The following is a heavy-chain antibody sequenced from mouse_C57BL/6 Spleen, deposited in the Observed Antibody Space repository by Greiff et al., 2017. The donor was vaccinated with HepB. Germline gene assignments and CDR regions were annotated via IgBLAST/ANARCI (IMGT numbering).Heavy chain of an antibody. Sequence: EVKVVESGTVLARPGASVKMSCKTSGYTFTSYWMHWVKQRPGQGLEWIGAIYPGNSDTSYNQKFKGKAKLTAVTSASTAYMELSSLTNEDSAVYYCTREGNYYGMGYWGQGTTLTVSS. CDR2: IYPGNSDT. J-gene: IGHJ2*01. V-gene: IGHV1-5*01. CDR1: GYTFTSYW. D-gene: IGHD1-1*01. CDR3: TREGNYYGMGY.